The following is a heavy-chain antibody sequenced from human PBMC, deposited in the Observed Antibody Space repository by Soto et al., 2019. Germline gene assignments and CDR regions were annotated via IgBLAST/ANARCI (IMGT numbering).Heavy chain of an antibody. V-gene: IGHV2-5*02. D-gene: IGHD3-16*01. Sequence: QITLKEPGPTLVKPAETLTLTCTFSGFSLSTTSMGVGWIRQPPRKALEWLALIYWDNDTRYTPSLKSRLTITKDTSKYQVVLTMTNMDPVDTATYYCARSPYNWFDPWGQGILVTVSS. CDR2: IYWDNDT. J-gene: IGHJ5*02. CDR3: ARSPYNWFDP. CDR1: GFSLSTTSMG.